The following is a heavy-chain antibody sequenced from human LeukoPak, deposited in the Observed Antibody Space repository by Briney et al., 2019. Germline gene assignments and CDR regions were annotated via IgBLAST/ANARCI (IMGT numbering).Heavy chain of an antibody. CDR3: ARDSGDMDV. V-gene: IGHV4-59*12. D-gene: IGHD1-26*01. J-gene: IGHJ6*02. Sequence: SETLSLTCTVSGGSISSYYWSWIRQPPGKGLEWIGLLYYSGTTYYNPSLKSRTTISVDRSKNQFSLKLNFVTAADTAVYYCARDSGDMDVWGQGTTVTVSS. CDR2: LYYSGTT. CDR1: GGSISSYY.